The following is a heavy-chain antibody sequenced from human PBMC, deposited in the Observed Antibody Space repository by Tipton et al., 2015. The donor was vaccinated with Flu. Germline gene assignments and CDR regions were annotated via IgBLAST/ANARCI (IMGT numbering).Heavy chain of an antibody. CDR3: ARNSAGGGFNYGSTGFDP. D-gene: IGHD5-18*01. J-gene: IGHJ5*02. CDR1: GVSISSYNW. CDR2: VYHSGTT. Sequence: GLVKPSETLSLTCAVSGVSISSYNWWNWVRQSPGKGLEWIGEVYHSGTTNYNPSLKSRVTMSVDKSENQFSLKLNSVTAADTGVYYCARNSAGGGFNYGSTGFDPWGQGTLVTVSS. V-gene: IGHV4-4*02.